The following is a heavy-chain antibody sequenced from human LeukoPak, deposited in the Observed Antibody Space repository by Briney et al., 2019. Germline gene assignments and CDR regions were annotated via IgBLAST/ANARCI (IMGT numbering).Heavy chain of an antibody. CDR2: IKQDGGEK. J-gene: IGHJ3*02. CDR3: TRDQGTTMTSYAFHI. Sequence: GGSLRLSREGSGFTFSTYWMTWVRQAPGKRLEWVANIKQDGGEKHYVDSVKGRFTVSRDNAKNSLYLQMNSLRADDTAVYYCTRDQGTTMTSYAFHIWGQGASVTVSS. D-gene: IGHD4-17*01. V-gene: IGHV3-7*01. CDR1: GFTFSTYW.